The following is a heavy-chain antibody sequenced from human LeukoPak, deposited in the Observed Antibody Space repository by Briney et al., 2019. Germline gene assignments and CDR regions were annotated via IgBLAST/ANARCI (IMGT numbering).Heavy chain of an antibody. CDR1: GGSFSGYY. CDR3: AGGTTVAAFDY. V-gene: IGHV4-34*01. Sequence: SGTLSLTCAVYGGSFSGYYWSWIRQPPGKGLEWIGEINHSGSTNYNPSLKSRVTISVDTSKNQFSLKLSSVTAADTAVYYCAGGTTVAAFDYWGQGTLVTVSS. D-gene: IGHD4-23*01. CDR2: INHSGST. J-gene: IGHJ4*02.